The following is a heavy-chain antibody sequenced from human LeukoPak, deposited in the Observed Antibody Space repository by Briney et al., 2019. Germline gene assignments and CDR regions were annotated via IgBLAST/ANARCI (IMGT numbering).Heavy chain of an antibody. Sequence: ASVKVSCKASGYTFTGYYMHWVRQAPGQGLEWMGRINPNSGGTNYAQKVQGRVTMTRDTAISTAYMQLSRLRSDDTAVYYCARVSSGWYDYWGQGTLVTVSS. CDR1: GYTFTGYY. CDR3: ARVSSGWYDY. V-gene: IGHV1-2*06. J-gene: IGHJ4*02. D-gene: IGHD6-19*01. CDR2: INPNSGGT.